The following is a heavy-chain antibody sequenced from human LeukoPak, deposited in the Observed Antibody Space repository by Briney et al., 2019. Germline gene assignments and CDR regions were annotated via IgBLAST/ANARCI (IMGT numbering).Heavy chain of an antibody. Sequence: GGSLRLSCAASGITFSNSWMTWVRQAPGKGVEWVGRIYRSSNGETTDYGAHVKGRFTMSRDDSKNTRYLQMHSLKTEDPAVYYCPTSSSGSCPFWGQGTLVTVSS. CDR2: IYRSSNGETT. CDR3: PTSSSGSCPF. J-gene: IGHJ4*02. D-gene: IGHD6-19*01. CDR1: GITFSNSW. V-gene: IGHV3-15*01.